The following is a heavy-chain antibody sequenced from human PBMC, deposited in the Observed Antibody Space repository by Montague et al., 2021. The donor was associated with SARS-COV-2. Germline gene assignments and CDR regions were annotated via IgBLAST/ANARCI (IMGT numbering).Heavy chain of an antibody. D-gene: IGHD3-3*01. CDR1: GFTFSSYA. J-gene: IGHJ6*02. CDR3: ARDRDFWSGYLVSYYGMDV. Sequence: SLRLSCAASGFTFSSYAMHWVRQAPGKGLEWVAVISYDGSNKYYADSVKGRFTISRDNSKNTLYLQMNSLRAEDTAVYYCARDRDFWSGYLVSYYGMDVWGQGTTVTVSS. V-gene: IGHV3-30-3*01. CDR2: ISYDGSNK.